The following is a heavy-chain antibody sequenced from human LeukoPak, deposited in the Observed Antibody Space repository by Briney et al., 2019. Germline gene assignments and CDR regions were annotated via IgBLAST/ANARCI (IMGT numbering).Heavy chain of an antibody. V-gene: IGHV3-9*01. CDR2: INENSGSI. D-gene: IGHD3-22*01. CDR1: GFTFDHYA. J-gene: IGHJ4*02. CDR3: ARRIVGFDS. Sequence: GGSLRLSCAGSGFTFDHYAMHWVRQAPGEGLEWVSGINENSGSIGYADSVKGRFTISRDNARNSLFLQMNSLRTEDTALYYCARRIVGFDSWGQGTLVTVSS.